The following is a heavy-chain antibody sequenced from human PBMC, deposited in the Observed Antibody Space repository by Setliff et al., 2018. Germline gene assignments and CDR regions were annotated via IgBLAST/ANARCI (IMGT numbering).Heavy chain of an antibody. J-gene: IGHJ6*03. D-gene: IGHD6-19*01. CDR3: AREQWLDPPGYYYMDV. V-gene: IGHV4-38-2*02. CDR1: GYSISSGFF. CDR2: LYHGST. Sequence: NPSETLSLTCNVSGYSISSGFFWGWIRQSPGRGLECIGTLYHGSTYYNPSLKGRATISVDTSKNQFSLKLNSVTAADMAVYYCAREQWLDPPGYYYMDVWAKGTTVTVSS.